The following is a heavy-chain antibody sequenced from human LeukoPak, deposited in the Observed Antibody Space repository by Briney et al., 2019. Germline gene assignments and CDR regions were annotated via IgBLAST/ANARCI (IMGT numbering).Heavy chain of an antibody. D-gene: IGHD2-21*01. CDR3: ARGALIPDF. J-gene: IGHJ4*02. V-gene: IGHV3-23*01. Sequence: PGGSLILSCAASGFTLSSYAMTWVRQAPGKGLAWVSSISKSDGSTYYADSVKGRFTISRDNSKNTVYLHMDSLRVEDTAIYYCARGALIPDFRGQGTLVTVSS. CDR2: ISKSDGST. CDR1: GFTLSSYA.